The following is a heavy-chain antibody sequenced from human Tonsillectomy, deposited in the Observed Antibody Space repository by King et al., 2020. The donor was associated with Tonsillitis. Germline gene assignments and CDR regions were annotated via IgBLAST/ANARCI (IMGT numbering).Heavy chain of an antibody. CDR2: IYHSGST. CDR1: GGSISSGGYS. CDR3: ARMYYYGSGSYYSWFDP. Sequence: QLVESGSGLVKPSQTLSLTCAVSGGSISSGGYSWSWIRQPPGKGLEWLGYIYHSGSTYYNPSLKSRVTISVDRSTNQFSLKLSSVTAADTAVYYCARMYYYGSGSYYSWFDPWGQGTLVTVSS. D-gene: IGHD3-10*01. V-gene: IGHV4-30-2*01. J-gene: IGHJ5*02.